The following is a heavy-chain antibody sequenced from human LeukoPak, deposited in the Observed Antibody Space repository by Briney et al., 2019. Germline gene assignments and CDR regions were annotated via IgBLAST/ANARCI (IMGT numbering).Heavy chain of an antibody. J-gene: IGHJ5*02. D-gene: IGHD3-22*01. CDR2: IYPGESDT. V-gene: IGHV5-51*01. CDR3: ARRVSSGYYYSIPSNWFDP. CDR1: GYSFTSYW. Sequence: GESLKISCKGSGYSFTSYWIGWVRQMPGKGLEWMGIIYPGESDTRYSPSFQGQVTISADKSISTAYLQWSSLRASDTAMYYCARRVSSGYYYSIPSNWFDPWGQGTLVTVSS.